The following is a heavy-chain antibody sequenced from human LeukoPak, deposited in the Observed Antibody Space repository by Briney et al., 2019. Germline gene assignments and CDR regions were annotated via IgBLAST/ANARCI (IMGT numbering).Heavy chain of an antibody. D-gene: IGHD4-17*01. CDR2: ISAYNGNT. CDR1: GYTFTSYG. J-gene: IGHJ4*02. CDR3: ARDHSIYGDYDPFDY. Sequence: ASVKVSCKASGYTFTSYGISWVRQAPGQGLKWMGWISAYNGNTNYAQKLQGRVTMTTDTSTSTAYMELRSLRSDDTAVYYCARDHSIYGDYDPFDYWGQGTLVTVSS. V-gene: IGHV1-18*01.